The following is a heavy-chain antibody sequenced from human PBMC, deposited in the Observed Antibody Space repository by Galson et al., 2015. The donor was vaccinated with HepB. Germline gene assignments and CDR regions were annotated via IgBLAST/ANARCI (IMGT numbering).Heavy chain of an antibody. D-gene: IGHD5-18*01. J-gene: IGHJ4*02. CDR1: GFTFSSYG. Sequence: SLRLSCAASGFTFSSYGMHWVRQAPGKGLEWVAVISYDGSNKYYADSVKGRFTISRDNSKNTLYLQMNSLRAEDTAVYYCARDIGWGGGYSNFDYWGQGTLVTVSS. V-gene: IGHV3-30*03. CDR2: ISYDGSNK. CDR3: ARDIGWGGGYSNFDY.